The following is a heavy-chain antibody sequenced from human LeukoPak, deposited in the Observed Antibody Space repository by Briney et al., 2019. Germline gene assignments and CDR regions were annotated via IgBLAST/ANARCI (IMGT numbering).Heavy chain of an antibody. D-gene: IGHD2-2*01. V-gene: IGHV4-30-4*01. J-gene: IGHJ3*02. Sequence: SETLSLTCTVSGGSISSGDYYWSWIRQPPGKGLEWIGYIYYSGSTYYNPSLKSRVTISVDTSKNQSSLKLSSVTAADTAVYYCARGSDCSSTSCLADAFDIWGQGTMVTVSS. CDR1: GGSISSGDYY. CDR3: ARGSDCSSTSCLADAFDI. CDR2: IYYSGST.